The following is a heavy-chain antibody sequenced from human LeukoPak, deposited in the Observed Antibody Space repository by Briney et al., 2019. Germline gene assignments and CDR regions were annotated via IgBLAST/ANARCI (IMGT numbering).Heavy chain of an antibody. V-gene: IGHV3-73*01. CDR2: IGVKTNSYAT. CDR3: TTYSSGHY. CDR1: GFTFSVPD. J-gene: IGHJ4*02. Sequence: GGSLRLSCAASGFTFSVPDMHWVRQASGKGLEWVGRIGVKTNSYATAYAAALQGRFTISRDDSKNTAYLQMNSLTTEDTAVYYCTTYSSGHYWGQGTLVTVSS. D-gene: IGHD6-19*01.